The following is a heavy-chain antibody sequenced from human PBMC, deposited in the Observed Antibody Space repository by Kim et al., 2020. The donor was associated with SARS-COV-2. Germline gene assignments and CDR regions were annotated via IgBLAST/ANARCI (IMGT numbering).Heavy chain of an antibody. CDR3: ARESDSKSFDY. D-gene: IGHD3-22*01. Sequence: YEDSVKSRLTISKDNAKSTLYLQLNSLRAEDTAVYNCARESDSKSFDYWGQRTLVTVSS. J-gene: IGHJ4*02. V-gene: IGHV3-30*01.